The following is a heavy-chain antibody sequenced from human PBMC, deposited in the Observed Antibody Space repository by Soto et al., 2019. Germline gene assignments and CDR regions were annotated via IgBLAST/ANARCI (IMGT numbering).Heavy chain of an antibody. CDR2: IYYSGST. V-gene: IGHV4-39*01. Sequence: QLQLQESGPGLVKPSETLSLTCTVSGGSISSSSYYWGWIRQPPGKGLEWIGSIYYSGSTYYNPSLKSRVTLSVDTSKNQFSLKLSSVTAADTAVYYCARHELVLVPAAMDVWGQGTTVTVSS. J-gene: IGHJ6*02. CDR3: ARHELVLVPAAMDV. D-gene: IGHD2-2*01. CDR1: GGSISSSSYY.